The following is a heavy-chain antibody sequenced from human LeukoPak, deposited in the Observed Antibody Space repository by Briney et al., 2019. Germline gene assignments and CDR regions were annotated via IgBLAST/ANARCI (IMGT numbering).Heavy chain of an antibody. CDR3: ATSRGSYYMDV. D-gene: IGHD1-26*01. J-gene: IGHJ6*03. CDR1: GMTFRNYG. V-gene: IGHV3-33*01. CDR2: IWYDGSNE. Sequence: GRSLRLSCAASGMTFRNYGFHWVRQAPGKGLEWVTIIWYDGSNEYYADSVKGRFASSRDNSKNTLYLQMNNLRVEDTAVYYCATSRGSYYMDVWGKGTTVTVSS.